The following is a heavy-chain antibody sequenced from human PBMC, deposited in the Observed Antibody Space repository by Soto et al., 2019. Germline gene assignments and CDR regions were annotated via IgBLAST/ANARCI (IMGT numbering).Heavy chain of an antibody. J-gene: IGHJ6*02. CDR1: GFTFSSYE. D-gene: IGHD3-3*01. CDR2: ISSSGSTI. Sequence: PGGSLRLSGAASGFTFSSYEMNWVRQAPGKGLERVSYISSSGSTIYYADSVKGRFTISRDNAKHSLYLQMTSLRAEDTAVYYCARDPDVLRLLECSYMGVWGQGSRVAVSS. CDR3: ARDPDVLRLLECSYMGV. V-gene: IGHV3-48*03.